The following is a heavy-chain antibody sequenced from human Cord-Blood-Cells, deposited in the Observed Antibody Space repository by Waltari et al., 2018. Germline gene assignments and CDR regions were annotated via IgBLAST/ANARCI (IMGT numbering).Heavy chain of an antibody. CDR2: IKQDGSEK. D-gene: IGHD3-3*01. Sequence: EVQLVESGGGLVQPGGSLRLSCAASGFTFSSYLLSWVRQAPGKGLEWVANIKQDGSEKDFVDSVEGRITISRDNAKISLYLRMNSLGAEDTAVYYCARALNDFWSGYAALDIWGQGTMVTVSS. J-gene: IGHJ3*02. CDR1: GFTFSSYL. V-gene: IGHV3-7*01. CDR3: ARALNDFWSGYAALDI.